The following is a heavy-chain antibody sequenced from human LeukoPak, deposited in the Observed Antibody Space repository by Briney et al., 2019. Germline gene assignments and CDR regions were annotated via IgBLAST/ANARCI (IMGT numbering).Heavy chain of an antibody. Sequence: PGGSLRLSCAASRFTFSDYGMHWVRQAPGKGLEWVAVISDDGSDEYYTDSVKGRFTISRHNSKNTLYLQMNSLRVEDTAVYYCAKGQGTLWAAFDYWGQGTLVTVSS. CDR3: AKGQGTLWAAFDY. CDR1: RFTFSDYG. J-gene: IGHJ4*02. V-gene: IGHV3-30*18. CDR2: ISDDGSDE. D-gene: IGHD3-10*01.